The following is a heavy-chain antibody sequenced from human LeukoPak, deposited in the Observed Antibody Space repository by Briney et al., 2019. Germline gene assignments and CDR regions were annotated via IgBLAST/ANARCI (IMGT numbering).Heavy chain of an antibody. J-gene: IGHJ4*02. CDR3: AILAAAGYFDY. D-gene: IGHD6-13*01. CDR2: ISGSGGST. Sequence: LRXXXXASGFXFSSYXMSWVRQAPXXGXEWVSAISGSGGSTYYADSVKGRFTISRDNSKNTLYLQMNSLRAEDTAVYYCAILAAAGYFDYWGQGTLVTVSS. V-gene: IGHV3-23*01. CDR1: GFXFSSYX.